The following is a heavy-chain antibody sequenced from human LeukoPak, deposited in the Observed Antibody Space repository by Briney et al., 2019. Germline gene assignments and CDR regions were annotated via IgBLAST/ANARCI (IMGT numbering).Heavy chain of an antibody. V-gene: IGHV4-34*01. D-gene: IGHD3-10*01. CDR2: INHSGST. CDR1: GGSFSGYY. Sequence: PSETLSLTCAVYGGSFSGYYWSWIRQPPGKGLEWIGEINHSGSTNYNPSLKSRVTISVDTSKNQFSLKLTSVTAADTAVYYCARGGRVGVGYYCSGNYYYNYWGQGTLVTVSS. J-gene: IGHJ4*02. CDR3: ARGGRVGVGYYCSGNYYYNY.